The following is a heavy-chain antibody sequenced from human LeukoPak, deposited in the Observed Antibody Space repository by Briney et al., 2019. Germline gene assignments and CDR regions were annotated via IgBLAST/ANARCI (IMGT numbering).Heavy chain of an antibody. Sequence: GGSLRLSCAASGFTFSIYAMSWVRQAPGKGPEWVSAISASDRRTYYADSVKGRLTISRDNSKNTLYLQMNSLRAEDTAVYYCAKDRAYSFDSWGQGTLVTVSS. J-gene: IGHJ4*02. CDR3: AKDRAYSFDS. CDR2: ISASDRRT. V-gene: IGHV3-23*01. CDR1: GFTFSIYA. D-gene: IGHD5-18*01.